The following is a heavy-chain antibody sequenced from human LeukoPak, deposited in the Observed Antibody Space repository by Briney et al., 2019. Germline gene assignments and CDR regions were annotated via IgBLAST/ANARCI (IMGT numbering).Heavy chain of an antibody. CDR1: GGSISSGGYY. CDR3: ATVSWVLNYYDSSGYSYYFDY. D-gene: IGHD3-22*01. Sequence: SETLSLTCTVSGGSISSGGYYWSWVRQPPGKGLEWIGYIYHSGSTYYNPSLKSRVTISVDRSKNQFSLKLSSVTAADTAVYYCATVSWVLNYYDSSGYSYYFDYWGQGTLVTVSS. J-gene: IGHJ4*02. V-gene: IGHV4-30-2*01. CDR2: IYHSGST.